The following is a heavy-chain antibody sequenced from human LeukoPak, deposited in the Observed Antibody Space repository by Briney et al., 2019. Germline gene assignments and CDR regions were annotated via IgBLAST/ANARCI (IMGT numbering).Heavy chain of an antibody. J-gene: IGHJ6*02. CDR2: ISSSSSYI. Sequence: PGGSLRLSCAASGFTFSSYSMNWVRQAPGKGLEWVSSISSSSSYIYYADSVKGRFTISRDNAKNSLYLQMNSLRAEDTAVYYCARGNGFRKIVYYYYGMDVWGQGTTVTVSS. D-gene: IGHD2-8*01. CDR3: ARGNGFRKIVYYYYGMDV. V-gene: IGHV3-21*01. CDR1: GFTFSSYS.